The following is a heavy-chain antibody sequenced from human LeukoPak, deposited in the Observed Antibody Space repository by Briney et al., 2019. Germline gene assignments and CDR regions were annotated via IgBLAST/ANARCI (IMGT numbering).Heavy chain of an antibody. CDR2: IYHSGST. CDR3: TRTNYGGNSIYYYYMDV. J-gene: IGHJ6*03. CDR1: GYSISSGYY. V-gene: IGHV4-38-2*01. D-gene: IGHD4-23*01. Sequence: PSETLSLTCAVSGYSISSGYYWGWIRQPPGKGLEWIGSIYHSGSTYYNPSLKSRVTISIDTSKNQFSLKLSSVTAADTAVYYCTRTNYGGNSIYYYYMDVWGRGTTVTVSS.